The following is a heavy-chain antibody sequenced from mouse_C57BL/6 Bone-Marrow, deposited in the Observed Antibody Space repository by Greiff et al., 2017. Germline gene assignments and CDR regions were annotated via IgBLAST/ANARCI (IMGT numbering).Heavy chain of an antibody. D-gene: IGHD1-1*01. CDR3: AREDYGSSLYWYFDV. Sequence: VQLQQSGAELARPGASVKLSCKASGYTFTSYGISWVKQRTGQGLEWIGEIYPRSGNTYYNEQFKGKATLTADKSSRTAYMVLRRLTSEDSAVYFCAREDYGSSLYWYFDVWGTGTTVTVSS. J-gene: IGHJ1*03. CDR1: GYTFTSYG. CDR2: IYPRSGNT. V-gene: IGHV1-81*01.